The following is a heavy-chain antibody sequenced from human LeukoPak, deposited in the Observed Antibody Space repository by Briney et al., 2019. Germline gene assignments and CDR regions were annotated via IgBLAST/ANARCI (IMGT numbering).Heavy chain of an antibody. CDR2: IIPIFGTA. D-gene: IGHD6-6*01. CDR1: GGTFSSYA. V-gene: IGHV1-69*13. Sequence: GASVKVSCKASGGTFSSYAISWVRQAPGQGLEWMGGIIPIFGTANYAQKFQGRVTITADESTSTAYMELGSLRSEDTAVYYCARASRAALGYYYYMDVWGKGTTVTVSS. CDR3: ARASRAALGYYYYMDV. J-gene: IGHJ6*03.